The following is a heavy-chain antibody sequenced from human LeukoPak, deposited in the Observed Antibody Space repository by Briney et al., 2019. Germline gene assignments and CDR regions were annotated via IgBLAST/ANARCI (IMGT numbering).Heavy chain of an antibody. D-gene: IGHD2-2*01. CDR1: GFTFSSYS. Sequence: PGGSLRLSCAASGFTFSSYSMNWVRQAPGKGLEWVSSISSSSSYIYYADSVKGRFTISRDNAKNSLYLQMNSLRAEDTAVYYCARDRVVVVPAADGYYYYGMDVWGQGTTVTVSS. CDR2: ISSSSSYI. V-gene: IGHV3-21*01. J-gene: IGHJ6*02. CDR3: ARDRVVVVPAADGYYYYGMDV.